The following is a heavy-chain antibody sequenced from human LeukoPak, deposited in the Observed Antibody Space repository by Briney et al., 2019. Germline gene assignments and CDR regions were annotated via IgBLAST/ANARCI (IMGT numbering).Heavy chain of an antibody. D-gene: IGHD4-17*01. CDR1: GFTFSSYW. CDR3: AREQMDGDYFYSVDY. V-gene: IGHV3-7*01. CDR2: IKQDGSEK. Sequence: GGSLRLSCAASGFTFSSYWMSWVRQAPGKGLEWVANIKQDGSEKYYVDSVKGRFTISRDNAKNSLYLRMNSLRAEDTAVYYCAREQMDGDYFYSVDYWGQGTLVTVSS. J-gene: IGHJ4*02.